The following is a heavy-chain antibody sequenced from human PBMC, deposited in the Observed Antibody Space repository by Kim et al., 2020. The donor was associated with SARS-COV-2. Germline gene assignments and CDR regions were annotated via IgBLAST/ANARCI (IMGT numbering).Heavy chain of an antibody. CDR2: SRNKGNSYSS. CDR3: STTAGGY. Sequence: GGSLRLSCAASGFTFSDHYMDWVRQAPGKGLEWVGRSRNKGNSYSSEYAASVKGRFTISRDDSQNSLYLQMNSLKIEDTAVYYCSTTAGGYWGQGTLVTV. D-gene: IGHD4-17*01. V-gene: IGHV3-72*01. J-gene: IGHJ4*02. CDR1: GFTFSDHY.